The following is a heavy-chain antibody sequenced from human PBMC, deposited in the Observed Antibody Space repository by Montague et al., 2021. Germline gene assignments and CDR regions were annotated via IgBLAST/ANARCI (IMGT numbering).Heavy chain of an antibody. CDR3: ARDEVLNNNVWGYYRLGAFDI. CDR1: GFTFSAYG. V-gene: IGHV3-33*01. CDR2: IWYTGTNK. J-gene: IGHJ3*02. Sequence: SLRLSCAASGFTFSAYGMHWVRQAPGKGLEWVAVIWYTGTNKYYXDSVKGRFIISRDNSKNTLYLQMNSLRAEDTAVYYCARDEVLNNNVWGYYRLGAFDIWGQGTMVTVSS. D-gene: IGHD3-16*02.